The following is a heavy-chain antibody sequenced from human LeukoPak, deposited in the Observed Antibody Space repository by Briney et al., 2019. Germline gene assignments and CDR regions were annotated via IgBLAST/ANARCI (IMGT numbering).Heavy chain of an antibody. CDR2: IYSNGGVT. Sequence: PGGSLRLSCAASGFTFSRYAMHWVRQAPGKGLEYVSAIYSNGGVTYYADSVEGRFTISRDNSKNTLNLEMSSLSVEDTAMYYCVKDVSSTYYYFDYWGQGTLVTVSS. J-gene: IGHJ4*02. CDR3: VKDVSSTYYYFDY. D-gene: IGHD6-13*01. V-gene: IGHV3-64D*09. CDR1: GFTFSRYA.